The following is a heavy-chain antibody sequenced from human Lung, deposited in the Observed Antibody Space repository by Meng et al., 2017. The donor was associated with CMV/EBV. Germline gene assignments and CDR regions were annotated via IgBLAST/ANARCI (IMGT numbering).Heavy chain of an antibody. V-gene: IGHV3-7*01. Sequence: GGSXRLSCVASGFTFNSFWMSWVRRSPGRGLAWVASIHQDGSESCYVESVRGRFTISRDNAKNSLYVKMGRLRAEDTAVYYCAGELGGYSHRKDAGDHQYVMDVXGQGXTVTVSS. CDR2: IHQDGSES. J-gene: IGHJ6*02. CDR1: GFTFNSFW. CDR3: AGELGGYSHRKDAGDHQYVMDV. D-gene: IGHD5-18*01.